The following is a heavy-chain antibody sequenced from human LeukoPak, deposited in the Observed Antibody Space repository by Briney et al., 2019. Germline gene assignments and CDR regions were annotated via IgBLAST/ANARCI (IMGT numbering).Heavy chain of an antibody. CDR1: GFTFSSYG. V-gene: IGHV3-30*18. D-gene: IGHD3-10*01. J-gene: IGHJ4*02. CDR2: ISYDGSNK. Sequence: PGGSLRLSCAASGFTFSSYGMHWVRQAPGKGLEWVAVISYDGSNKYYADSVKGRFTISRDNSKNTLYLQMNSLRAEDTAVYYCAKDQRFYYYGSGNYYSDYWGQGTLVTVSS. CDR3: AKDQRFYYYGSGNYYSDY.